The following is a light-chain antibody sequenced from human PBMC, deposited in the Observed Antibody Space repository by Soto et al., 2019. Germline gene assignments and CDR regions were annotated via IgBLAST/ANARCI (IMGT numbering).Light chain of an antibody. Sequence: QSALTQPASVSGSPGQSITISCPGTSSDIGSYNYVAWYQQFPGKTPKLIIYEVRNRPPGVSFRFSGSKSGHTASLTISGLQAEDEADYYCISNRGSDTSHVFGTGTKVTVL. V-gene: IGLV2-14*01. CDR1: SSDIGSYNY. CDR3: ISNRGSDTSHV. CDR2: EVR. J-gene: IGLJ1*01.